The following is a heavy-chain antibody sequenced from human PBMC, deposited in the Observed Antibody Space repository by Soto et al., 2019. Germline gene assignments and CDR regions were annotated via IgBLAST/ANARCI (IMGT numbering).Heavy chain of an antibody. CDR1: GFTFADDA. J-gene: IGHJ4*02. CDR3: VKANRESIVATIRPWYFDY. V-gene: IGHV3-9*01. CDR2: ISWNSGSI. Sequence: GGSLRPSCASSGFTFADDATHCVRQAPGKGLEWVSGISWNSGSIGYADSVKGRFTISRDDAKNSLYLQMNSLRAEDTALYYCVKANRESIVATIRPWYFDYWGQGTLVTVPS. D-gene: IGHD5-12*01.